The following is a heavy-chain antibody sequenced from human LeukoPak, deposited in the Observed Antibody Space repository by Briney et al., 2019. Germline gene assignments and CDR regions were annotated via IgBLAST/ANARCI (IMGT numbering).Heavy chain of an antibody. CDR1: GFTFSSYA. CDR3: AMGSSWYVNLNAFDY. V-gene: IGHV3-23*01. J-gene: IGHJ4*02. D-gene: IGHD6-13*01. CDR2: ISGSGGST. Sequence: GGSLRLSCAASGFTFSSYAMSWVRQAPGKGLEWVSAISGSGGSTYYADSVKGRFTISRDNSKNTLYLQMNSLRAEDTAVYYCAMGSSWYVNLNAFDYWGQGTLATVSS.